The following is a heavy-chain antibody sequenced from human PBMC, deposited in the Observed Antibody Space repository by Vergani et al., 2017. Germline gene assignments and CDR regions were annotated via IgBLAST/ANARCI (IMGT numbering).Heavy chain of an antibody. CDR3: ARQTTVVADAFDI. CDR2: IYYSGST. D-gene: IGHD4-23*01. CDR1: GGSISSYY. V-gene: IGHV4-59*01. Sequence: QVQLQESGPGLVKPSETLSLTCTVSGGSISSYYCSWIRQPPGKGLEWIGYIYYSGSTNYNPSLKSRVTIAVDTSKNKFSLKLSSVTAEDTAVYYCARQTTVVADAFDIWGQGTMVTVSS. J-gene: IGHJ3*02.